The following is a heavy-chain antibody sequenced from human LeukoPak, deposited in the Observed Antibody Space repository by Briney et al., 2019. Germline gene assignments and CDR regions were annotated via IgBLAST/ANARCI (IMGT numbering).Heavy chain of an antibody. CDR1: GGSISSYY. D-gene: IGHD6-13*01. J-gene: IGHJ4*02. Sequence: SETLSLTCTVSGGSISSYYWSWIRQPPGKGLEWIGYIYYSGSTNYNPSLKSRVTISVDTSKNQFSLKLSSVTAADTAVYYCARSLRPSSWYDYWSQGTLVTVSS. CDR3: ARSLRPSSWYDY. V-gene: IGHV4-59*01. CDR2: IYYSGST.